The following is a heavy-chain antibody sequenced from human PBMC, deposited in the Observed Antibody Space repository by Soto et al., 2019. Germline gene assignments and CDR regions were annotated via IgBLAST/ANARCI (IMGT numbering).Heavy chain of an antibody. CDR3: GREGEAGSGPGGVGESGGMDV. J-gene: IGHJ6*02. CDR1: GYTFTGYY. D-gene: IGHD3-10*01. CDR2: INPNSGGT. Sequence: QVQLVQSGAEVKKPGASVKVSCKASGYTFTGYYMHWVRQAPGQGLEWMGWINPNSGGTNYAQKFQGRVTMTRDTSISPAYMELSRLRSDDTAVYYCGREGEAGSGPGGVGESGGMDVWGQGTTVTVSS. V-gene: IGHV1-2*02.